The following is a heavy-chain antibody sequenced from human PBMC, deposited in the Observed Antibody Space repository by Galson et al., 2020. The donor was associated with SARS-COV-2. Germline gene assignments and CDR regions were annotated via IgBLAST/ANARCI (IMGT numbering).Heavy chain of an antibody. CDR2: ISYDGSNK. D-gene: IGHD1-26*01. V-gene: IGHV3-30*04. CDR3: ARDSGSYFAEVGY. CDR1: GFTFNTYS. J-gene: IGHJ4*02. Sequence: GESLKISCAASGFTFNTYSMHWVRQAPGKGLEWVAVISYDGSNKNYADSVKGRFTISRDNSKNTLNLQMNSLRAEDTAVYYCARDSGSYFAEVGYWGQGTLVTVSS.